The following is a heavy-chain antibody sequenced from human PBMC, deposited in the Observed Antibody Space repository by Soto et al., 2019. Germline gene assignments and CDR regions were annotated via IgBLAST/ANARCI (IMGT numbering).Heavy chain of an antibody. Sequence: SETLSLTCTVSGGSISSSSYYWGWIRQPPGKGLEWIGSIYYSGSTYYNPSLKSRVTISVDTSKNQFSLKLSSVAAADTAVYYCATLPLSPGGNTYYYYMAVWGKGTTVTVSS. CDR2: IYYSGST. J-gene: IGHJ6*03. D-gene: IGHD2-15*01. CDR3: ATLPLSPGGNTYYYYMAV. CDR1: GGSISSSSYY. V-gene: IGHV4-39*01.